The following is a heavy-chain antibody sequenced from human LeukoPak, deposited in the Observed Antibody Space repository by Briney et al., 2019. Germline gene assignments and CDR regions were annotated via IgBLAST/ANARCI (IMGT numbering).Heavy chain of an antibody. Sequence: GGSLRLSCAASGFTFDDYAMHWVRQGPGKDLEWVSGISWNSGSIGYADSVKGRFTTSRDNAKNSLYLQMNSLRAEDTAFYYCAINGGGDSGYGNFDYWGQGTLVTVSS. CDR2: ISWNSGSI. V-gene: IGHV3-9*01. D-gene: IGHD5-12*01. CDR3: AINGGGDSGYGNFDY. J-gene: IGHJ4*02. CDR1: GFTFDDYA.